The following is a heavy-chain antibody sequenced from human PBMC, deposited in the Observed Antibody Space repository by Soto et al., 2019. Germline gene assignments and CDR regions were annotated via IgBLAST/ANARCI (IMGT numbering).Heavy chain of an antibody. CDR2: IYYSGST. CDR1: GGSISSSSYY. CDR3: ARPSRRNSRGGMDV. D-gene: IGHD3-22*01. J-gene: IGHJ6*02. V-gene: IGHV4-39*01. Sequence: QLQLQESGPGLVKPSETLSLTCTVSGGSISSSSYYWGWIRQPPGKGLEWIGTIYYSGSTFYNPSLKSRVTISVDTSKNQFSLRLSSVTAADTAVYYCARPSRRNSRGGMDVWGQGTTVTVS.